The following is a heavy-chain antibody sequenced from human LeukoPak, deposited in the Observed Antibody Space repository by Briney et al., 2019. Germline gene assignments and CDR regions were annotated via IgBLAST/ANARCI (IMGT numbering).Heavy chain of an antibody. CDR2: INPNSGGT. D-gene: IGHD4-17*01. J-gene: IGHJ5*02. V-gene: IGHV1-2*02. CDR3: ARGPNGDYVAFYWFDP. CDR1: GYTFTGYY. Sequence: GASVKVSCKASGYTFTGYYMHWVRQAPGQGLEWMGWINPNSGGTDYAQKFQGRVTLTRDTSISTAYMELSRLISDDTAVYYCARGPNGDYVAFYWFDPWGQGTLVTVSS.